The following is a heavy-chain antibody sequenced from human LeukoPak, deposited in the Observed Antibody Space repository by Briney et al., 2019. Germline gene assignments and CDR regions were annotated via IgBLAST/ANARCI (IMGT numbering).Heavy chain of an antibody. J-gene: IGHJ4*02. Sequence: SETLSLTCTVSGSSISTYYWTWIRQPAGKGLEWIGRIYTSGTTNYNPSLKSRVTISVDKSKKQFSLKLSSVTAADTAVYYCARGGSSGPDYWGQGTLVTVSS. D-gene: IGHD6-19*01. CDR3: ARGGSSGPDY. CDR2: IYTSGTT. V-gene: IGHV4-4*07. CDR1: GSSISTYY.